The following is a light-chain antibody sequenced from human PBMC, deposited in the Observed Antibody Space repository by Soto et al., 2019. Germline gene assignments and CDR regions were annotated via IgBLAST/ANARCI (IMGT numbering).Light chain of an antibody. CDR1: QDISNY. CDR2: DAS. Sequence: DIQMTQSPSSLSASVGDRVTITCQASQDISNYLNWYQQKPGKAPKLLIYDASNLETGGPSRFRGSGSGTDFTFTISSLQPEDIATYYCQQYDNLLLTFGGGTKVEIK. J-gene: IGKJ4*01. CDR3: QQYDNLLLT. V-gene: IGKV1-33*01.